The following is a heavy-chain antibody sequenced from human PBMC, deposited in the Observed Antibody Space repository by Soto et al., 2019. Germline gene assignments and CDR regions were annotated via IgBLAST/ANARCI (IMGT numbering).Heavy chain of an antibody. V-gene: IGHV4-34*01. Sequence: SETLSLTCAVYGGSFSGYYWSWIRQPPGKGLEWIGEINHSGSTNYNPSLKSRVTISVDTSKNQFSLKLSSVTAADTAVYYCARSQGVEMPTRGAFDIWGQGTMVTVSS. CDR3: ARSQGVEMPTRGAFDI. CDR2: INHSGST. J-gene: IGHJ3*02. CDR1: GGSFSGYY. D-gene: IGHD1-1*01.